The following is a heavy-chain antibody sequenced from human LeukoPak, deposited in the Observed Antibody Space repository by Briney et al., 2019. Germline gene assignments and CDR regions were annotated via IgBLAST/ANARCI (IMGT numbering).Heavy chain of an antibody. V-gene: IGHV4-61*08. CDR3: ARGIVLRYFDWLSGFDY. Sequence: KPSQTLSLTCTVSGGSISSGDYYWSWIRQPPGKGLEWIGYIYYSGSTNYNPSLKSRVTISVDTSKNQFSLKLSSVTAADTAVYYCARGIVLRYFDWLSGFDYWGQGTLVTVSS. CDR1: GGSISSGDYY. CDR2: IYYSGST. J-gene: IGHJ4*02. D-gene: IGHD3-9*01.